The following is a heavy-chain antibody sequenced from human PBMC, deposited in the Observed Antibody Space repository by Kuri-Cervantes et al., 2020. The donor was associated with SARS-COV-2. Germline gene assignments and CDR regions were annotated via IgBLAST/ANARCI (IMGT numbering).Heavy chain of an antibody. D-gene: IGHD3-10*01. Sequence: GGSLRLSCSASGFSFSSYAMHWVRQAPGKGLEWVSAISGSGGSTYYADSVKGRFTISRDNSKNTLYLQMNSLRAEDTAVYYCARGGYGSGRLTPYYYYGIDVWGQGTTVTVSS. CDR3: ARGGYGSGRLTPYYYYGIDV. CDR2: ISGSGGST. J-gene: IGHJ6*02. CDR1: GFSFSSYA. V-gene: IGHV3-23*01.